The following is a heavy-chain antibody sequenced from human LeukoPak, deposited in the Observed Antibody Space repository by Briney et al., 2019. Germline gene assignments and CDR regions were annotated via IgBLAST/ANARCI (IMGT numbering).Heavy chain of an antibody. Sequence: GGSLRLSCAASGCTFSSYSMNWVRQAPGKGLEWVSSISSSSSYIYYADSVKGRFTISRDNAKNSLYLQMNSLRAEDTAVYYCARDRTGVYCGGDCYLGGFDPWGQGTLVTVSS. D-gene: IGHD2-21*02. V-gene: IGHV3-21*01. CDR2: ISSSSSYI. CDR1: GCTFSSYS. J-gene: IGHJ5*02. CDR3: ARDRTGVYCGGDCYLGGFDP.